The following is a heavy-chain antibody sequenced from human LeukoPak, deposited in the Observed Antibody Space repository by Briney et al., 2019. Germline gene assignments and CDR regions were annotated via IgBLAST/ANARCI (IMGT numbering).Heavy chain of an antibody. CDR1: GFTFSSYA. V-gene: IGHV3-23*01. Sequence: GGSLRLSCAASGFTFSSYAMSWVRQAPGKGLEWVSGISGSGDNTYYADSVKGRFTISRDNSKNTLYVQVNSLGTEDTAAYYCAKESAYCGSDCRSLSDYWGQGTLVTVSS. D-gene: IGHD2-21*02. J-gene: IGHJ4*02. CDR2: ISGSGDNT. CDR3: AKESAYCGSDCRSLSDY.